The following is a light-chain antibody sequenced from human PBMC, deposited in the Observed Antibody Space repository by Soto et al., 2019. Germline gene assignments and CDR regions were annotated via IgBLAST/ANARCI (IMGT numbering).Light chain of an antibody. CDR2: KAS. J-gene: IGKJ4*01. V-gene: IGKV1-5*03. CDR1: QSITSW. CDR3: QQSYSSPLT. Sequence: DIQMTQSPSTLSASVGDRVTITCRASQSITSWLAWYQQKPGKAPKLLIYKASSLESGVPSRFSGSGSGTEFTLTISSLQPADFATYYCQQSYSSPLTFGGGTKVEIK.